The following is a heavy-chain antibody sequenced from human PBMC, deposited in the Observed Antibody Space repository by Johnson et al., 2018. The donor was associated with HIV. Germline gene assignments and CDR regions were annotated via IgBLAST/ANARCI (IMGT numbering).Heavy chain of an antibody. V-gene: IGHV3-33*01. CDR3: AISPEYSSSWFGAFDI. Sequence: VQLVESGGGMVQPGRSLRLSCAASGFAFRSYGMHWVRQAPGKRLEWVAVIWYDGTNKYYADSVKGRFTVSRDNSKNTLYLQMNSLRAEDTAVYYCAISPEYSSSWFGAFDIWGRGTMVTVSS. CDR2: IWYDGTNK. J-gene: IGHJ3*02. D-gene: IGHD6-13*01. CDR1: GFAFRSYG.